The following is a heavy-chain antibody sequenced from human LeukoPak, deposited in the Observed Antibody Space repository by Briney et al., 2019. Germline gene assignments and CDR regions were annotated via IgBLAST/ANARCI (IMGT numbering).Heavy chain of an antibody. CDR2: TYYRSKWYN. V-gene: IGHV6-1*01. J-gene: IGHJ4*02. CDR3: ARVDYGGKGVQDYFDY. D-gene: IGHD4-23*01. Sequence: SQTLSLTCAISGDSVSSNSAAWTWIRQSPSRGLEWLGRTYYRSKWYNDYAVSVKSRITINPDTSKNQFSLQLNSVTPEDTAVYYCARVDYGGKGVQDYFDYWGQGTLVTVSS. CDR1: GDSVSSNSAA.